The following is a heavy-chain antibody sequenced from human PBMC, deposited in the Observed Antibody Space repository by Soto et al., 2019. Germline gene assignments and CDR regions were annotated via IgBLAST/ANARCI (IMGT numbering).Heavy chain of an antibody. CDR2: ISAYNGNT. V-gene: IGHV1-18*01. CDR1: GYTFTSYG. Sequence: GASVKVSCKASGYTFTSYGISWVRQAPGQGLEWMGWISAYNGNTNYAQKLQGRVTMTTDTSTSTAYMELRSLRSDDTAVYYCASLGHYDILTGYYKDYWGQGTLLTVSS. J-gene: IGHJ4*02. D-gene: IGHD3-9*01. CDR3: ASLGHYDILTGYYKDY.